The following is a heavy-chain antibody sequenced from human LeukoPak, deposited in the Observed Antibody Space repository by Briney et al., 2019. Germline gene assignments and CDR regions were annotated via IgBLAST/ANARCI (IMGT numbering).Heavy chain of an antibody. D-gene: IGHD3-16*01. V-gene: IGHV3-72*01. CDR1: GFTFSDYI. CDR2: IRRGANSYTT. J-gene: IGHJ3*02. Sequence: GGSLRLSCAASGFTFSDYILDWVRQAPGKGLEWVGRIRRGANSYTTEYAASVKGRITISRDDSKNSLYLHMNSLKTEDTAVYHCSRDGGEGGNSAFDIWGQGTMVTVSS. CDR3: SRDGGEGGNSAFDI.